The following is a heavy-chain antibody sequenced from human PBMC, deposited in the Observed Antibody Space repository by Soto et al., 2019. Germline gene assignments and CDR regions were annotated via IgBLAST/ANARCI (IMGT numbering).Heavy chain of an antibody. CDR3: ARLSPGPDY. D-gene: IGHD2-21*02. CDR2: FTDSGTST. CDR1: GFTFSNYA. J-gene: IGHJ4*02. Sequence: GGSLRLSCAASGFTFSNYAMSWVRQAPGQGLEWVSAFTDSGTSTYYADSVKGRFTISRDNSKNTLYLQMNSLRADDTAIYYCARLSPGPDYWGQGALVPVSS. V-gene: IGHV3-23*01.